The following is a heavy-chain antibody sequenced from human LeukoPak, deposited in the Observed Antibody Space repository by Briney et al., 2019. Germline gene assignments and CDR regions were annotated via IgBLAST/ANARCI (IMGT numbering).Heavy chain of an antibody. CDR3: ARDFTGYSSGWYLSFDY. V-gene: IGHV3-21*01. Sequence: PGGSLRLSCAASGFTCSSSSMNWVRQAPGKGLEWVSSISSSSSYIYYADSVKGRFTISRDNAKNSLYLQMNSLRAEDTAVYYCARDFTGYSSGWYLSFDYWGQGTLVTVSS. CDR1: GFTCSSSS. CDR2: ISSSSSYI. J-gene: IGHJ4*02. D-gene: IGHD6-19*01.